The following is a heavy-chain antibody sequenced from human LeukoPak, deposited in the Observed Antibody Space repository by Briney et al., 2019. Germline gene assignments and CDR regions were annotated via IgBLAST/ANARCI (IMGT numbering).Heavy chain of an antibody. V-gene: IGHV1-2*02. CDR3: ARSPNCGGDCYADAFDI. CDR1: GYTFTGYY. J-gene: IGHJ3*02. Sequence: GASVKVSCKASGYTFTGYYMHWVRQAPGQGLEWMGWINPNSGGTNYAQKFQGRVTMTRDTSISTAYMELSRLRSDDTAVYYCARSPNCGGDCYADAFDIWGQGTMVTVSS. D-gene: IGHD2-21*02. CDR2: INPNSGGT.